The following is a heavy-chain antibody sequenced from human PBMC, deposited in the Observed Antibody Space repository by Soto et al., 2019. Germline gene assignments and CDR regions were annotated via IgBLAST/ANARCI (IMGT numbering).Heavy chain of an antibody. Sequence: VQLVESGGSLVQPGGSLRLSFAASGFTFSGHWMSWVRQTPEKGLEWVANIKEDGSEEYYLDSVKGRFIISRDNAQNSLFLQMNGLRADDTAVYYCVSLSRSPDALLSFGDQWGQGTLVTVSS. D-gene: IGHD3-10*01. V-gene: IGHV3-7*03. CDR3: VSLSRSPDALLSFGDQ. CDR1: GFTFSGHW. CDR2: IKEDGSEE. J-gene: IGHJ4*02.